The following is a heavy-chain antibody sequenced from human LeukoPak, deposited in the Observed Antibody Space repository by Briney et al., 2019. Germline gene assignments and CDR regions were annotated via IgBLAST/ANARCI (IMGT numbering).Heavy chain of an antibody. Sequence: SETLSLTCTISGGSITGSSYYWGWIRHSPGKGLEWIGNIYYSGITYYNSSLKSRVTISIDTSKNHFPLRLTSVTASDTAVYFCTRGSYDVLTGRSTLGEYWGQGTLVAVSS. J-gene: IGHJ4*02. CDR3: TRGSYDVLTGRSTLGEY. CDR2: IYYSGIT. V-gene: IGHV4-39*02. CDR1: GGSITGSSYY. D-gene: IGHD3-9*01.